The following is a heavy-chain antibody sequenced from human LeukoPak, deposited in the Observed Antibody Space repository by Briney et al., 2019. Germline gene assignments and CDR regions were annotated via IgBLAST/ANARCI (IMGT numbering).Heavy chain of an antibody. CDR1: GFTFSSYA. J-gene: IGHJ4*02. D-gene: IGHD3-3*01. CDR3: AKVGADTIFGVVSDFDY. V-gene: IGHV3-23*01. Sequence: PGGSLRLSCAASGFTFSSYAMSWVRQAPGKGLEWVSAISGSGGSTYYADSVKGRFTISRENSKNTLYLQMNSLRAEDTAVYYCAKVGADTIFGVVSDFDYWGQGTLVTVSS. CDR2: ISGSGGST.